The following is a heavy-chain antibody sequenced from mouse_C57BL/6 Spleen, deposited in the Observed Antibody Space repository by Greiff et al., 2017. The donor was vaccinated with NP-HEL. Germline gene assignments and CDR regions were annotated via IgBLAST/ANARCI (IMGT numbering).Heavy chain of an antibody. J-gene: IGHJ2*01. D-gene: IGHD2-5*01. V-gene: IGHV1-82*01. Sequence: QVQLQQSGPELVKPGASVKISCKASGYAFSSSWMNWVKQRPGKGLEWIGRIYPGDGDTNYNGKFKGKATLTADKSSSTAYMQLSSLTSEDSAVYFCARGGYSNYVEYFDYWGQGTTLTVSS. CDR1: GYAFSSSW. CDR3: ARGGYSNYVEYFDY. CDR2: IYPGDGDT.